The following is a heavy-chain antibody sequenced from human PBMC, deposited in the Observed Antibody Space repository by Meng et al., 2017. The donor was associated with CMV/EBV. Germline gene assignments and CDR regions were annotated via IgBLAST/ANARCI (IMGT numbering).Heavy chain of an antibody. CDR2: IKQDGSEK. V-gene: IGHV3-7*04. J-gene: IGHJ4*02. CDR3: ARGLEWLLLGIFDY. CDR1: GFTFSSYW. D-gene: IGHD3-3*01. Sequence: GESLKISCVASGFTFSSYWMSWVRQAPGKGLEWVANIKQDGSEKYYVDSVKGRFTISRDNAKNSLYLQMNSLRAEDTAVYYCARGLEWLLLGIFDYWGQGTLVTVSS.